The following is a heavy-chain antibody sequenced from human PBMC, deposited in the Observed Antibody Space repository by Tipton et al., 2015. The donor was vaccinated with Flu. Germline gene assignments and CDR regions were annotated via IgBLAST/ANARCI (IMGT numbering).Heavy chain of an antibody. Sequence: SLRLSCAASGFTFSSYGMHWVRQAPGKGLEWVAVIWYDGSNKYYADSVKGRCTISRDNSKNTLYLQMNSLRAEDTAVYYCARGPGNHYYYYGMDVWGQGTTVTVSS. CDR2: IWYDGSNK. CDR1: GFTFSSYG. CDR3: ARGPGNHYYYYGMDV. V-gene: IGHV3-33*01. J-gene: IGHJ6*02.